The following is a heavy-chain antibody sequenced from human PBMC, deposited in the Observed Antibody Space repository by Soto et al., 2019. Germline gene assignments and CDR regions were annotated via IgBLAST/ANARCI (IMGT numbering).Heavy chain of an antibody. D-gene: IGHD6-19*01. CDR1: GGTFSSYA. Sequence: QVQLVQSGAEVKKPGSSVKVSCKASGGTFSSYAISWVRQAPGQGLEWMGGIIPIFGTANYAQKFQGRVTITADESTSTAYMELSSLRSEDTAVYYCARDRSGWYPGGPPATTNGMDVWGQGTTVTVSS. J-gene: IGHJ6*02. CDR2: IIPIFGTA. CDR3: ARDRSGWYPGGPPATTNGMDV. V-gene: IGHV1-69*01.